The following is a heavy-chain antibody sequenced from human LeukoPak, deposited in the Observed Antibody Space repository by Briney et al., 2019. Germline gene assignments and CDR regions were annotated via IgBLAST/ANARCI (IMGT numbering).Heavy chain of an antibody. J-gene: IGHJ4*02. CDR2: INHSGST. D-gene: IGHD1-26*01. CDR3: ARERIVGATRIRNYFDY. Sequence: SETLPLTCAVYGGSFSGYYWSWIRQPPGKGLEWIGEINHSGSTNYNPSLKSRVTISVDTSKNQFSLKLSSVTAADTAVYYCARERIVGATRIRNYFDYWGQGTLVTVSS. CDR1: GGSFSGYY. V-gene: IGHV4-34*01.